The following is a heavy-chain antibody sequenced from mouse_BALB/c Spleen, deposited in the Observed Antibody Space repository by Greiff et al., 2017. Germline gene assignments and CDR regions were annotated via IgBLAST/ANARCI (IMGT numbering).Heavy chain of an antibody. CDR1: GYNFTSYW. D-gene: IGHD2-14*01. Sequence: VQLQQPGAELVKPGTSVKLSCKASGYNFTSYWINWVKLRPGQGLEWIGDIYPGSGSTNYNEKFKSKATLTVDTSSSTAYMQLSSLASEDSALYYCAQVRRINYAMAYWGQGTSVTVSA. J-gene: IGHJ4*01. CDR3: AQVRRINYAMAY. V-gene: IGHV1-55*01. CDR2: IYPGSGST.